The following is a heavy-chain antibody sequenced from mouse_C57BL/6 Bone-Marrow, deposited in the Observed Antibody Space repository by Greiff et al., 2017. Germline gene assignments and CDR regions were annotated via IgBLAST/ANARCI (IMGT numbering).Heavy chain of an antibody. CDR3: ARNYDDDVRD. CDR2: ISSGSSTL. V-gene: IGHV5-17*01. J-gene: IGHJ3*01. D-gene: IGHD2-4*01. CDR1: GFPFSDYG. Sequence: EVQRVESGGGLVKPGGSLKLSCAASGFPFSDYGMHWVRQAPEKGLEWVASISSGSSTLYYADTVKGRFTISRDNAKNTLVLQMTSLRSEDTAIYYCARNYDDDVRDWGQGTLVTVSA.